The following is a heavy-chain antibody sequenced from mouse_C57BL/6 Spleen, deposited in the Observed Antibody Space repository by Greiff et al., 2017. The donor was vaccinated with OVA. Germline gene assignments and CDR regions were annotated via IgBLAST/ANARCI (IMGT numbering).Heavy chain of an antibody. D-gene: IGHD2-4*01. V-gene: IGHV1-53*01. Sequence: QVQLKQPGTELVKPGASVKLSCKASGYTFTSYWMHWVKQRPGQGLEWIGNINPSNGGNKYNEKFKSKATLTVDKSSSTAYMQLSSLTSEDSAVYYCARKGLGYDYDSDFDYWGQGTTLTVSS. J-gene: IGHJ2*01. CDR1: GYTFTSYW. CDR2: INPSNGGN. CDR3: ARKGLGYDYDSDFDY.